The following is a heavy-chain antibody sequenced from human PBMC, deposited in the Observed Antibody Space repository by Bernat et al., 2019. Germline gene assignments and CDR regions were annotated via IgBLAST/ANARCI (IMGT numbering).Heavy chain of an antibody. CDR1: GFTFITYA. J-gene: IGHJ4*02. D-gene: IGHD4-17*01. CDR2: ISGGGGST. V-gene: IGHV3-23*01. Sequence: DVQLLESGGGWVQPGGSLRLSCAASGFTFITYAMSWARQAPGKGLEWVSAISGGGGSTYYADSVKGRFTISRDNSKNTLYLQMNSLRAEDTAVYFCAKDLYGDYGGVDYWGQGTLVTVSS. CDR3: AKDLYGDYGGVDY.